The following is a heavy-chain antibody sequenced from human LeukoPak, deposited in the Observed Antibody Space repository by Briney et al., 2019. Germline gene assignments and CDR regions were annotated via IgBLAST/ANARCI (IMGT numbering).Heavy chain of an antibody. V-gene: IGHV6-1*01. CDR3: ARDPAYSSGWTKNAFDI. J-gene: IGHJ3*02. CDR2: TYYRSKWYS. D-gene: IGHD6-19*01. Sequence: SQTLSLTCVISGDSVSSNSATWNWIRQSPSRGLEWLGRTYYRSKWYSGYVVSVKSRITINPDTSKNQFSLQLNSVTPEDTAVYYCARDPAYSSGWTKNAFDIWGQGTMVTVS. CDR1: GDSVSSNSAT.